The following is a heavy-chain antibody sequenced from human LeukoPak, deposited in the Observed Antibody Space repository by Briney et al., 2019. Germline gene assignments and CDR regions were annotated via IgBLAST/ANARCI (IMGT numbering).Heavy chain of an antibody. V-gene: IGHV1-58*02. D-gene: IGHD6-19*01. CDR2: IVVGSGNT. J-gene: IGHJ6*02. CDR1: GFTFTSSA. Sequence: SVKVSCKASGFTFTSSAMQWVRQARGQRLEWIGWIVVGSGNTNYAQKFQERVAITRDMSTSTAYMELSSLRSEDTAVYYCAAGDSSGDYYYGMDVWGQGTTVTVSS. CDR3: AAGDSSGDYYYGMDV.